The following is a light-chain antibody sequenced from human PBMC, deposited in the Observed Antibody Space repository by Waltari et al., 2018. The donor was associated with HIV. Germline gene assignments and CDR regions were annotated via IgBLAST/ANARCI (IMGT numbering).Light chain of an antibody. CDR1: SSDVGIYNL. Sequence: QSALTQPASVSGSPGQSITIPCTGTSSDVGIYNLVSWYQQHPGKAPKLMIYEGSKRPSGVSNRFSGSKSGNTASLTISGLQAEDEADYYCCSYAGSFVIFGGGTKLTVL. CDR2: EGS. V-gene: IGLV2-23*01. J-gene: IGLJ2*01. CDR3: CSYAGSFVI.